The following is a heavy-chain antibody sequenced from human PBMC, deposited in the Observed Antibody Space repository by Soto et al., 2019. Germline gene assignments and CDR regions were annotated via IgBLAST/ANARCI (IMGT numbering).Heavy chain of an antibody. CDR3: ARPHKAIQLWSPYYYYYYGMDV. Sequence: QVQLVQSGAEVKKPGASVKVSCKASGYTFTSYYMHWVRQAPGQGLEWMGIINPSGGSTSYAQKFQGRVTMTRDTATSTVYMEQSSRRSEDTAGYYCARPHKAIQLWSPYYYYYYGMDVWGQGTTVTVSS. CDR1: GYTFTSYY. V-gene: IGHV1-46*01. J-gene: IGHJ6*02. CDR2: INPSGGST. D-gene: IGHD5-18*01.